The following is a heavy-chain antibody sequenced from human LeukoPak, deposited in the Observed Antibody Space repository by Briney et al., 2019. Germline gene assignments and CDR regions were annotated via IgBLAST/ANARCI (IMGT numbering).Heavy chain of an antibody. J-gene: IGHJ5*02. CDR2: INHSVDT. Sequence: SETLSLACNVSGGSFTNYYWSCIRHTPQEGLGCSVQINHSVDTSYNPSPRSRVTLSVDRSKNQLSLKVTSVTAADTRVYYCARGPGTVGLSPWGQGTLVTVSS. CDR1: GGSFTNYY. V-gene: IGHV4-34*01. D-gene: IGHD1/OR15-1a*01. CDR3: ARGPGTVGLSP.